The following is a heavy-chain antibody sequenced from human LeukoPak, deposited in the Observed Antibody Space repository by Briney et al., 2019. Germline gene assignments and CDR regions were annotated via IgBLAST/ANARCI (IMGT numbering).Heavy chain of an antibody. Sequence: SETLSLTCAVYGGSFSGYYWSWIRQPPGKGLEWIGEINHSGSTNYNPSLKSRVTISVDTSKNQFFLKLSSVTAADTAVYYCARERAGILWFGESALGPFDYWGQGTLVTVSS. J-gene: IGHJ4*02. D-gene: IGHD3-10*01. CDR3: ARERAGILWFGESALGPFDY. CDR1: GGSFSGYY. CDR2: INHSGST. V-gene: IGHV4-34*01.